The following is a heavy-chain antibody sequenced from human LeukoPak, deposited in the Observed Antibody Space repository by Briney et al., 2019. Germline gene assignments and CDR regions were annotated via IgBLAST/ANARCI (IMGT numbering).Heavy chain of an antibody. CDR1: GGSISSGDYY. V-gene: IGHV4-30-4*08. D-gene: IGHD3/OR15-3a*01. CDR2: IYYSGST. Sequence: SETLSLTCTVSGGSISSGDYYWSWIRQPPGKGLEWIGYIYYSGSTYYNPSLKSRVTISVDTSKNQFSLKLSSVTAADTAVYYCARETHESGLGNFVYWGQGTLVTVSS. CDR3: ARETHESGLGNFVY. J-gene: IGHJ4*02.